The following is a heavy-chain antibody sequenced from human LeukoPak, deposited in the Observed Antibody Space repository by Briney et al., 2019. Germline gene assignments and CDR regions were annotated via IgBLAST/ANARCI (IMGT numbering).Heavy chain of an antibody. V-gene: IGHV4-59*01. D-gene: IGHD6-19*01. CDR1: GGSISSYY. CDR2: IYYSGST. J-gene: IGHJ4*02. Sequence: SETLSLTCTVSGGSISSYYWSWIRQPPGKGLEWIGYIYYSGSTNYNPSLKSRVTISVETSKNQFSLKLSSVTAADTAVYYCARVPLSSGWYFDYWGQGTLVTVSS. CDR3: ARVPLSSGWYFDY.